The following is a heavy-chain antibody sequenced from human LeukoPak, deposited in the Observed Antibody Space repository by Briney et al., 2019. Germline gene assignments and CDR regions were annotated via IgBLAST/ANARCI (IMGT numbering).Heavy chain of an antibody. Sequence: GASVKVSCKASGYTFTCYYMHWVRQAPGQGLEWMGWINPNSGGTNYAQKFQGRVTMTRDTSISTAYMELSRLRSDDTAVYYCARDLVVGARGGYWGQGTLVTVSS. CDR2: INPNSGGT. V-gene: IGHV1-2*02. CDR1: GYTFTCYY. D-gene: IGHD1-26*01. CDR3: ARDLVVGARGGY. J-gene: IGHJ4*02.